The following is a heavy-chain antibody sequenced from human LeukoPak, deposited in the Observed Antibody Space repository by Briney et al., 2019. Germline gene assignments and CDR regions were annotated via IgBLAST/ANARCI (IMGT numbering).Heavy chain of an antibody. V-gene: IGHV4/OR15-8*02. Sequence: SETLSLTCGVSGGSISGTNWWSWVRQPPGQGLEGIGEISLAGQTNYNPSLNDRVAMSLDKSSNQLSLHLTSVTSADTATYFCSRESGPFCPFGYWGQGTLVIVSS. CDR3: SRESGPFCPFGY. D-gene: IGHD1-26*01. J-gene: IGHJ4*02. CDR1: GGSISGTNW. CDR2: ISLAGQT.